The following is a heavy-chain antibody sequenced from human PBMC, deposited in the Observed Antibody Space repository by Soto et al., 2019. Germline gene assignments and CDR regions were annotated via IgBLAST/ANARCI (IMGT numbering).Heavy chain of an antibody. D-gene: IGHD1-26*01. CDR1: GFTFNSFT. CDR2: ISHDGSHK. CDR3: ATWEERYFQD. J-gene: IGHJ1*01. Sequence: QVQLVESGGGVVQPGRSLRLSCAASGFTFNSFTMHWVRQAPGKGLEWVAVISHDGSHKYNADSVKGRFTISRDDSKNTLYLQMNSLRVEDTAIYYCATWEERYFQDWGQGTLGTVSS. V-gene: IGHV3-30-3*01.